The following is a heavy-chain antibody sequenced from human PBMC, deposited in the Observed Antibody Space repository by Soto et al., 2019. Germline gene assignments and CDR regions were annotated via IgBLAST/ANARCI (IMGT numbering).Heavy chain of an antibody. D-gene: IGHD5-12*01. V-gene: IGHV4-31*03. J-gene: IGHJ3*02. CDR1: SGSISSGSYY. CDR2: IYYSGNT. Sequence: QVQLQESGPGLVKPSQTLSLTCTVSSGSISSGSYYWGWIRQHPGKGLEWIGYIYYSGNTYYNPSLKSRVTISVDKSKNQFSLKLSSVTAADKSVYYCATRATMIAFDIWGQGTMVTVSS. CDR3: ATRATMIAFDI.